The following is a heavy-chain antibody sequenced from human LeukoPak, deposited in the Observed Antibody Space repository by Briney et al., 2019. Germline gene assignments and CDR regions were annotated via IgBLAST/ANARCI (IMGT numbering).Heavy chain of an antibody. CDR1: GYTFTGYY. Sequence: ASVKVSCKASGYTFTGYYMHWVRQAPGQGLERMGWINPNSGGTNYAQKFQGWVTMTRDTSISTAYMELSRLRSDDTAVYYCARGPRPYYDILTGPKIDAFDIWGQGTMVTVSS. CDR2: INPNSGGT. J-gene: IGHJ3*02. V-gene: IGHV1-2*04. D-gene: IGHD3-9*01. CDR3: ARGPRPYYDILTGPKIDAFDI.